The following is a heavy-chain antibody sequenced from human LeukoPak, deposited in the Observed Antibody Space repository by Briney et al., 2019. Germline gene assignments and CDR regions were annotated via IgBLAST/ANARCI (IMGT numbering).Heavy chain of an antibody. J-gene: IGHJ5*02. CDR3: ARGPPPRITMVRGISWFDP. V-gene: IGHV4-34*01. D-gene: IGHD3-10*01. CDR2: INHSGST. CDR1: GGSFSGYY. Sequence: PSETLSLTCAVYGGSFSGYYWSSIRQPPGKGLEWIGEINHSGSTNYNPSLKSRVTISVDTSKNQFSLKLSSVTAADTAVYYCARGPPPRITMVRGISWFDPWGQGTLVTVSS.